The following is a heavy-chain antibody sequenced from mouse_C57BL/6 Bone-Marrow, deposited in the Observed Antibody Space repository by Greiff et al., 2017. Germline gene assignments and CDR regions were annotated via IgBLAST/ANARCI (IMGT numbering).Heavy chain of an antibody. V-gene: IGHV14-4*01. D-gene: IGHD2-1*01. Sequence: EVQLQQSGAELVRPGASVKLSCTASGFNIKDDYMHWVKQRPEQGLEWIGWIDPENGDTEYASKFQGKATITADTSSKTAYLQLSSLTSEDTAVYYCTTRIYYGNPHWYFDVWGTGTTVTVSS. J-gene: IGHJ1*03. CDR1: GFNIKDDY. CDR2: IDPENGDT. CDR3: TTRIYYGNPHWYFDV.